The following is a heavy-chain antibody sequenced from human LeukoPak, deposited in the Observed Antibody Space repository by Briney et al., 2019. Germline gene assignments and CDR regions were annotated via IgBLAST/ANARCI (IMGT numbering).Heavy chain of an antibody. V-gene: IGHV4-59*10. CDR1: GGSFSGYY. J-gene: IGHJ6*03. CDR2: IYTSGST. Sequence: SETLSLTCAVYGGSFSGYYWSWIRQPAGKGLEWIGHIYTSGSTTYNPSLKSRVTMSVDTSKNQFSLKLSSVTAADTAVYYCARGPYYYYYMDVWGKGTTVTVSS. CDR3: ARGPYYYYYMDV.